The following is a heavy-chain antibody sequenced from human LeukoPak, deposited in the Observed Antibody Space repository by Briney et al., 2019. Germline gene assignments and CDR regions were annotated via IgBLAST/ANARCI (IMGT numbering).Heavy chain of an antibody. CDR2: INPNSGGT. CDR3: ARDRVGSGWPRPYYFEK. CDR1: GYTFTGYY. D-gene: IGHD6-19*01. J-gene: IGHJ4*02. Sequence: ASVKVSCKASGYTFTGYYMHWVRQAPGQGLEWMGWINPNSGGTNYAQKFQGRVTMTRDTSINTAYMELSRLTSDDTAVYYCARDRVGSGWPRPYYFEKWGQGSLVTVSS. V-gene: IGHV1-2*02.